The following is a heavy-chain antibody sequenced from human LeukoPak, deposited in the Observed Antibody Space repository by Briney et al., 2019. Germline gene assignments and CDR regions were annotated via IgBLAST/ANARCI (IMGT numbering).Heavy chain of an antibody. CDR3: ARSPDYDFWSGYSNWFDP. D-gene: IGHD3-3*01. CDR2: IYYSGST. J-gene: IGHJ5*02. Sequence: PSETLSLTCTVSGGSISSYFWSWIRQPPGKGLEWIGYIYYSGSTNYNPSLKSRVTISVDTSKNQFSLKLSSVTAADTAVYYCARSPDYDFWSGYSNWFDPWGQGTLVTVSS. V-gene: IGHV4-59*01. CDR1: GGSISSYF.